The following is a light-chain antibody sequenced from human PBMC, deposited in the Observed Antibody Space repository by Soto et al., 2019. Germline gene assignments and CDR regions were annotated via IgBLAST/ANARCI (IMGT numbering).Light chain of an antibody. V-gene: IGKV1-39*01. CDR1: QSISNF. Sequence: DIQMTQSPSTLSASVGDRVTITCRASQSISNFLNWYQQRQGQVPKLLIYAASTLHTGVPSRFSGSGSGTDFTLTITSLRPEDFTTYYCQQSHSTPPTFGQGTKVDIK. CDR3: QQSHSTPPT. J-gene: IGKJ1*01. CDR2: AAS.